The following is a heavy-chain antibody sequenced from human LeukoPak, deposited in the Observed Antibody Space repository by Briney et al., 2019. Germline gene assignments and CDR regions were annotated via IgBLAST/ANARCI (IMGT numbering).Heavy chain of an antibody. Sequence: PGGSLRLSCAASGFTFSSYSMNWVRQRPGKGLEWVAYISSIGSITTYSDSVRGRFTISRDNAKNSLYLEMTNLRAEDTAVYYCARDGPVGDGAAPDTFDLWGQGTMVTVSS. D-gene: IGHD2-21*02. V-gene: IGHV3-48*04. J-gene: IGHJ3*01. CDR1: GFTFSSYS. CDR3: ARDGPVGDGAAPDTFDL. CDR2: ISSIGSIT.